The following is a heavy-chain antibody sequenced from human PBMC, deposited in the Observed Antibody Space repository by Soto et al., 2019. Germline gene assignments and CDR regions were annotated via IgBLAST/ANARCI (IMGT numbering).Heavy chain of an antibody. D-gene: IGHD2-2*01. CDR1: GGSFSGYY. V-gene: IGHV4-34*01. CDR3: ARKKGRYCSSTSCYGGSYYYYMDV. Sequence: SETLSLTCAVYGGSFSGYYWSWIRQPPGKGLEWIGEINHSGSTNYNPSLKSRVTISVDTSKNQFSLKLSSVTAADTAVYYCARKKGRYCSSTSCYGGSYYYYMDVWGKGTTVTVSS. CDR2: INHSGST. J-gene: IGHJ6*03.